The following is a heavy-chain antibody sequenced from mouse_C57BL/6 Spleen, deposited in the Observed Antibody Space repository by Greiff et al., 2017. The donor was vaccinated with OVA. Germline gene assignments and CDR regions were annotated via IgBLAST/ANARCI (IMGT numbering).Heavy chain of an antibody. CDR2: ISYDGSN. D-gene: IGHD1-1*01. Sequence: DVQLQESGPGLVKPSQSLSLTCSVTGYSITSGYYWNWIRQFPGNKLEWMGYISYDGSNNYNPSLKNRISITRDTSKNQFFLKLNSVTTEDTATYYCATDTTVVAHYYAMDYWGQGTSVTVSS. J-gene: IGHJ4*01. CDR3: ATDTTVVAHYYAMDY. CDR1: GYSITSGYY. V-gene: IGHV3-6*01.